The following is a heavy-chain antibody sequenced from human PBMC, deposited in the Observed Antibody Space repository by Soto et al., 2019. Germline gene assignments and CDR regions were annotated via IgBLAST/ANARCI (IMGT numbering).Heavy chain of an antibody. V-gene: IGHV1-69*13. Sequence: SVKVSCKASGGTFSSYAISWVRQAPGQGLEWMGGIIPIFGTANYAQKFQGRVTITADESTSTAYMELSSLRSEDTAVYYCARAGYYYDSSGYSAFDIWGQGTMVTVSS. D-gene: IGHD3-22*01. J-gene: IGHJ3*02. CDR2: IIPIFGTA. CDR3: ARAGYYYDSSGYSAFDI. CDR1: GGTFSSYA.